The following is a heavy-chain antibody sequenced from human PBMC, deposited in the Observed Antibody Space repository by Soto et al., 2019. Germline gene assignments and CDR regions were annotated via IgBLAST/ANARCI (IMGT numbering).Heavy chain of an antibody. CDR3: ARGAVAKKGLYNYYYGMDV. V-gene: IGHV5-51*01. CDR1: EYSFTSYG. Sequence: KDCCRGCEYSFTSYGSGCVSQMNGKGLEWMGIIYPGDSDTRYSPSFQGQVTISADKSISTAYLQWSGLKASDTAMYYCARGAVAKKGLYNYYYGMDVWGQGTMVTVSS. D-gene: IGHD5-12*01. J-gene: IGHJ6*02. CDR2: IYPGDSDT.